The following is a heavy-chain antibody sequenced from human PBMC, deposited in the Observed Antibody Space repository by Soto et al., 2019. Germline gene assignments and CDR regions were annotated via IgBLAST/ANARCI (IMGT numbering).Heavy chain of an antibody. J-gene: IGHJ5*02. CDR3: ARDPTHLIVGTNWFDP. CDR1: GFTFSNYG. D-gene: IGHD3-22*01. Sequence: GGSLRLSCAASGFTFSNYGIHWGRQTPGKGLEWVAVISYDGSHEFYTDSVKGRFTISRDNSKNTLYLQMNSLKTEDTAVYYCARDPTHLIVGTNWFDPWGQGTLVTVSS. V-gene: IGHV3-30*03. CDR2: ISYDGSHE.